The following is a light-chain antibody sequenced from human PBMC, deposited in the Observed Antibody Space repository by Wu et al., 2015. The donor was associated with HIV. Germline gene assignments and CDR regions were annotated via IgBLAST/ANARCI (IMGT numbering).Light chain of an antibody. J-gene: IGKJ2*01. CDR3: QQYGSSPPYT. V-gene: IGKV3-20*01. CDR1: QSVSSSY. Sequence: PGERATLSCRASQSVSSSYLAWYQQKPGQAPRLLIYGASSRATGIPDRFSGSGSGTDFTLTISRLEPEDFAVYYCQQYGSSPPYTFGQGTKLEIK. CDR2: GAS.